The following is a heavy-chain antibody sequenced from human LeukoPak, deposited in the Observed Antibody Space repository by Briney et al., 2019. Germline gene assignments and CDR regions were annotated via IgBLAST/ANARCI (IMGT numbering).Heavy chain of an antibody. CDR2: INPNSGGT. V-gene: IGHV1-2*02. D-gene: IGHD3-22*01. CDR1: GYTFTSYG. Sequence: ASVKVSCKASGYTFTSYGISWVRQAPGQGLEWMGWINPNSGGTNYAQKFQGRVTMTRDTSISTAYMELSRLRSDDTAVYYCARATRRAWYYYDSTHYFDYWGQGTLVTVSS. J-gene: IGHJ4*02. CDR3: ARATRRAWYYYDSTHYFDY.